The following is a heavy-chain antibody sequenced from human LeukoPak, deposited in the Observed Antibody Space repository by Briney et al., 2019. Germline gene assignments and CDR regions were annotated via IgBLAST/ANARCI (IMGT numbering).Heavy chain of an antibody. J-gene: IGHJ4*02. Sequence: ASVKVSCKASGYTFTDSYIHWVRQAPGQGLEWMGWINPDSGGTSYAQKFQDRVTMTRDTSISTACMELSSLRSDDTAVYYCARAAAAAMANYFDYWGQGALVTVAS. CDR2: INPDSGGT. CDR1: GYTFTDSY. CDR3: ARAAAAAMANYFDY. D-gene: IGHD2-2*01. V-gene: IGHV1-2*02.